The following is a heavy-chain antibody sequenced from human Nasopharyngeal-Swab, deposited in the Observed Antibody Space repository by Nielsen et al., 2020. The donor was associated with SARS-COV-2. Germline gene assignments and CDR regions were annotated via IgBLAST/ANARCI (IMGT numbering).Heavy chain of an antibody. J-gene: IGHJ5*02. D-gene: IGHD2-15*01. CDR1: GASFSGYY. Sequence: SETLSLTCVAYGASFSGYYWIWVRQPPGKGLEWIAAVNHTGSTNYNPSLKNRVIMSADTSKDQFSLKLTSVTAADTAVYYCARLHGGDYSGFVDIGWFDPWGQGTQVTVSS. CDR2: VNHTGST. V-gene: IGHV4-34*01. CDR3: ARLHGGDYSGFVDIGWFDP.